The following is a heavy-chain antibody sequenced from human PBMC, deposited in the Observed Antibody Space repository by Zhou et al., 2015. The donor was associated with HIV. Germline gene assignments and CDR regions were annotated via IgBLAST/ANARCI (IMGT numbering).Heavy chain of an antibody. J-gene: IGHJ6*03. CDR3: ARGAPIAVAGTDYYMDV. CDR2: IIPIFGTA. CDR1: GGTFSSYA. Sequence: QVQLVQSGAEVKKPGSSVKVSCKASGGTFSSYAISWVRQAPGQGLEWMGGIIPIFGTANYAQKFQGRVTITADESTSTAYMELSSLRSEDTAVYYCARGAPIAVAGTDYYMDVWGQGTTVTVSS. D-gene: IGHD6-19*01. V-gene: IGHV1-69*01.